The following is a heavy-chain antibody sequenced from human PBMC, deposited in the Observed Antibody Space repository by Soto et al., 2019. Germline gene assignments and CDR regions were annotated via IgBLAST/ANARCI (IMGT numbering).Heavy chain of an antibody. Sequence: EVQLLESGGGLVQPGGSLRLSCAASGFTFSSCAMGWVRQAPGKGLEWVSGISGNGGSTYDADSVKGRFTISRDTSKNTLYLQMDSLGAEDTAIYYCAKVVGDGNDYYDFWGQGTLVTVSS. CDR2: ISGNGGST. J-gene: IGHJ4*02. D-gene: IGHD3-22*01. CDR3: AKVVGDGNDYYDF. V-gene: IGHV3-23*01. CDR1: GFTFSSCA.